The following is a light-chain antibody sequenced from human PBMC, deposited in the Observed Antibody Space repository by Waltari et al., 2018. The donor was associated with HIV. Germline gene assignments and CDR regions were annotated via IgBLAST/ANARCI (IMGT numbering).Light chain of an antibody. CDR1: FSDVGSYNL. V-gene: IGLV2-23*02. Sequence: QSALTQPASVSGSPGQSITISCTGNFSDVGSYNLVSWYQQHPGEAPKLLIYEVTKRPSGISSRFSGSKSGNTASLTISGLQAEDEANYHCCSYAGSRIHVIFGGGTKLTVL. J-gene: IGLJ2*01. CDR3: CSYAGSRIHVI. CDR2: EVT.